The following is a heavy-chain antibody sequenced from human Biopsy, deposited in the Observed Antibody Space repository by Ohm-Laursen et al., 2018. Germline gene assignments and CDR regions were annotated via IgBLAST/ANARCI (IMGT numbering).Heavy chain of an antibody. D-gene: IGHD1-1*01. CDR1: GYTLTELS. CDR2: FAPENGKT. J-gene: IGHJ4*02. CDR3: GADINVWNVNY. Sequence: SSVKVSCKVSGYTLTELSMHWVRQAPGKGLEWMGGFAPENGKTVYAQNFQARVSMTEDTSTGTAYMELRSLRSEDTAVYYCGADINVWNVNYWGQGTQVTVSS. V-gene: IGHV1-24*01.